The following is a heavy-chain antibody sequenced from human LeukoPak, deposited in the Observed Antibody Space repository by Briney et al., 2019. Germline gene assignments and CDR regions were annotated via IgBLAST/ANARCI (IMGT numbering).Heavy chain of an antibody. D-gene: IGHD4-17*01. CDR2: IIPILGIA. CDR3: ARSRDYGDYSFDY. CDR1: GGTFSSYT. V-gene: IGHV1-69*02. J-gene: IGHJ4*02. Sequence: SVKVSCKASGGTFSSYTISWVRQAPGQGLEWMGRIIPILGIANYAQKFQGRVTITADKSTSTAYMELSSLRSEDTAVHYCARSRDYGDYSFDYWGQGTLVTVSS.